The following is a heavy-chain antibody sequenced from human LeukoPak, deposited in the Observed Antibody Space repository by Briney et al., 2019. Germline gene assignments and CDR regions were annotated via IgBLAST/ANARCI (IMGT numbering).Heavy chain of an antibody. J-gene: IGHJ4*02. Sequence: ASVKVSCKASGYTFTSYGISWVRQAPGQGLECMGWSSAYNGNTNYAQKLQGRVTMTTDTSTSTAYMELRSLRSDDTAVYYCARGGNSGWRTPNDDYWGQGTLVTVSS. CDR2: SSAYNGNT. D-gene: IGHD6-19*01. CDR1: GYTFTSYG. CDR3: ARGGNSGWRTPNDDY. V-gene: IGHV1-18*01.